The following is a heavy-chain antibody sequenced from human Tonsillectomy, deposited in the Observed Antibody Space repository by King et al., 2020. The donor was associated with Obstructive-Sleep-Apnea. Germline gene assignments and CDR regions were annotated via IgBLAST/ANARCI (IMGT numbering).Heavy chain of an antibody. CDR3: ARDPYCSSTSCHYPFDY. CDR2: IRSNGGST. J-gene: IGHJ4*02. V-gene: IGHV3-64*01. D-gene: IGHD2-2*01. CDR1: GFTFSSYA. Sequence: VQLVESGGGLVQPGGSLRLSCAASGFTFSSYAMHWVRQAPGKGLEYVSAIRSNGGSTYYANSVKGRFTISRDNSKNTLYLQMGSLRAEDMAVYYCARDPYCSSTSCHYPFDYWGQGTLVTVSS.